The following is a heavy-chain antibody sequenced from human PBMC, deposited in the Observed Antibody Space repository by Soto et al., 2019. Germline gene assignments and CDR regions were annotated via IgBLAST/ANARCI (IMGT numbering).Heavy chain of an antibody. CDR2: INPSGGTT. V-gene: IGHV1-46*01. CDR1: GNTFSRFK. D-gene: IGHD2-2*03. CDR3: ARVGMDIVVVPAAMEHWFDP. J-gene: IGHJ5*02. Sequence: ASVKVSCKTSGNTFSRFKMHWVRQAPGQGLEWMGIINPSGGTTTYAQKFQGRVTMTSDTSTSTVYMELFSLRSDDTAVYYCARVGMDIVVVPAAMEHWFDPWGQGTLVTVSS.